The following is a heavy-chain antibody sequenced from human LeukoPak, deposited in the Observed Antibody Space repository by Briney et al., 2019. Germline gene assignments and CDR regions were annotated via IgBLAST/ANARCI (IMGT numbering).Heavy chain of an antibody. CDR1: GFTVSSNS. D-gene: IGHD4/OR15-4a*01. Sequence: GGSLRLSCTVSGFTVSSNSMSWVRQAPGKVLEWVSFIYSDNTHYSDSVKGRFTISRDNSKNTLYLQMNSLRAEDTAVYYCARRAGAYSHPYDYWGQGTLVTVSS. CDR3: ARRAGAYSHPYDY. V-gene: IGHV3-53*01. J-gene: IGHJ4*02. CDR2: IYSDNT.